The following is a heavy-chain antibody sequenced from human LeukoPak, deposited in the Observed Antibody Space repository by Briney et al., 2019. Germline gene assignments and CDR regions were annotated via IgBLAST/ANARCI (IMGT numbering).Heavy chain of an antibody. Sequence: GGSLRLSCPASGLIFSSYSINWARQAPGKGLEWVSFISSSSTYIYYADSVKGRFTISRDNAKNSLYLQMNSLRAEDTAVYYCARDRDMVLPPAGLDVWGRGATVTVSS. CDR3: ARDRDMVLPPAGLDV. CDR2: ISSSSTYI. CDR1: GLIFSSYS. V-gene: IGHV3-21*01. J-gene: IGHJ6*04. D-gene: IGHD2-8*01.